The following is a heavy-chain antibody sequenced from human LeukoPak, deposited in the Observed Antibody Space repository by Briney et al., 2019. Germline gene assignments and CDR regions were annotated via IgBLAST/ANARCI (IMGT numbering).Heavy chain of an antibody. D-gene: IGHD5-18*01. Sequence: SETLSLTCTVSGGSISSYYWSWIRQPPGKGLEWIGYIYYSGSTNYNPSLKSRVTISVDTSKNQFSLKLSSATAADTAVYYCARYVDTAILDAFDIWGQGTMVTVSS. CDR1: GGSISSYY. CDR3: ARYVDTAILDAFDI. J-gene: IGHJ3*02. CDR2: IYYSGST. V-gene: IGHV4-59*01.